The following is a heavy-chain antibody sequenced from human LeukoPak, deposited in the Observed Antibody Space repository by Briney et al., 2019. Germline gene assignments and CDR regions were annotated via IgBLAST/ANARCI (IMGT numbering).Heavy chain of an antibody. D-gene: IGHD7-27*01. CDR1: GFTFSTYW. Sequence: GGSLRLSCVASGFTFSTYWIYWVRQGPVKGLVWVSRINSDGSITEYADSVKGRFTISRDNAKSTVYLQMNSLRADDTAVYYCARVGVSWGGFDIWGQGTMGTVSS. CDR3: ARVGVSWGGFDI. CDR2: INSDGSIT. V-gene: IGHV3-74*03. J-gene: IGHJ3*02.